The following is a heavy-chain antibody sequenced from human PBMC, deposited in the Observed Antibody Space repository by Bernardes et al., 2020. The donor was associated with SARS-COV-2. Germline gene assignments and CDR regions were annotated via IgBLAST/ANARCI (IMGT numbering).Heavy chain of an antibody. CDR3: AKGSGWGS. V-gene: IGHV3-23*01. D-gene: IGHD3-10*01. CDR2: ISGSGGST. CDR1: GFTVSSYA. Sequence: GSLRLSCAASGFTVSSYAMSGVRQAPGKGVEWVSAISGSGGSTYYADSVKGRFTISRDNSKNTLDLQMNSLRAEDTAVYYCAKGSGWGSGGQGTLVTVSS. J-gene: IGHJ4*02.